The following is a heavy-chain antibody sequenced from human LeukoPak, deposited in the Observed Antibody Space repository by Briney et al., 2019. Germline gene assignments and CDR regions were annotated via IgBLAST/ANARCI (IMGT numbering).Heavy chain of an antibody. CDR3: ARDRSGRKSSGWYWYFDL. Sequence: GASVKVSCKASGYTFTGYYMHWVRQAPGQGLEWMGWINPNSGGTNYAQKFQGRVTMTRDTSTSTAYMELSRLRSDDTAVYYCARDRSGRKSSGWYWYFDLWGRGTLVTVSS. V-gene: IGHV1-2*02. CDR1: GYTFTGYY. CDR2: INPNSGGT. D-gene: IGHD6-19*01. J-gene: IGHJ2*01.